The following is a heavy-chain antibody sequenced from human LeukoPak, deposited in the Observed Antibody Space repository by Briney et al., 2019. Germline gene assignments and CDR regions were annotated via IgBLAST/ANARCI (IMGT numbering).Heavy chain of an antibody. V-gene: IGHV1-69*13. CDR2: IIPIFGTA. Sequence: SVKVSCKASGGTFISYAISWVRQAPGQGLEWMGGIIPIFGTANYAQKFQGRVTITADESTSTAYMELSSLRSEDTAVYYCFVSNGVPEGDYWGQGTLVTVSS. CDR1: GGTFISYA. D-gene: IGHD2-8*01. CDR3: FVSNGVPEGDY. J-gene: IGHJ4*02.